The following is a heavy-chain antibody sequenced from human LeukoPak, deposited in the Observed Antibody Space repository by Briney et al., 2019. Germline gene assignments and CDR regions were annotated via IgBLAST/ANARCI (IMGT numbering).Heavy chain of an antibody. V-gene: IGHV1-18*04. CDR3: ARQPYYYDSSGYSHFDY. CDR2: ISAYNGNT. D-gene: IGHD3-22*01. CDR1: GYTFTGYY. Sequence: RASVKVSCKASGYTFTGYYMHWVRQAPGQGLEWMGWISAYNGNTNYAQKLQGRVTMTTHTSTSTAYMELRSLRSDDTAVYYCARQPYYYDSSGYSHFDYWGQGTLVTVSS. J-gene: IGHJ4*02.